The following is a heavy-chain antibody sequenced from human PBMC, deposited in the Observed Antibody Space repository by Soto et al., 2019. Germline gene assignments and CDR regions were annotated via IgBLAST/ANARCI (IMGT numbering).Heavy chain of an antibody. V-gene: IGHV4-30-2*01. CDR1: GVSISSDGYS. D-gene: IGHD3-3*01. Sequence: QLQLQESGSGLVKPSQTLSLTCAVSGVSISSDGYSWSWIRQPPGKGLEWIGFISQSGSTYYNPSLKSRGTMSVDRSKKQFSLKLTSVTAADTAVYYCARAYYDFWTSYHYGMDVWGQGTTVTVSS. CDR3: ARAYYDFWTSYHYGMDV. CDR2: ISQSGST. J-gene: IGHJ6*02.